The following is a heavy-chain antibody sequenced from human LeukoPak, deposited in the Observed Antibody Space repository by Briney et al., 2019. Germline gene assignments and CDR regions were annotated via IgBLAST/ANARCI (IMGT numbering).Heavy chain of an antibody. CDR3: ARDRTVTTMRYYGMDV. V-gene: IGHV1-69*04. Sequence: GASVKVSCKASGGTFSSYAISWVRQAPGQGLEWMGRIIPILGIANYAQKFQGRVTITADKSTSTAYMELSSLRSEDTAVYYCARDRTVTTMRYYGMDVWGQGTTVTVSS. CDR1: GGTFSSYA. D-gene: IGHD4-17*01. J-gene: IGHJ6*02. CDR2: IIPILGIA.